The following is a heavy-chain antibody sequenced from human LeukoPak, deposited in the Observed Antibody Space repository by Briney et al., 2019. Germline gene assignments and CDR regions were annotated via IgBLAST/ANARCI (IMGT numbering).Heavy chain of an antibody. J-gene: IGHJ3*02. CDR1: GFTFSSYE. Sequence: GGSLRLSCAASGFTFSSYEMNWVRQGPGKGLEWISYITTTDTTKYYTDSVKGRFTISRDNAKNSLYLQMHSLRAKDTAVYYCARGGFVFDIWGQGTVVTVSS. D-gene: IGHD3-10*01. V-gene: IGHV3-48*03. CDR2: ITTTDTTK. CDR3: ARGGFVFDI.